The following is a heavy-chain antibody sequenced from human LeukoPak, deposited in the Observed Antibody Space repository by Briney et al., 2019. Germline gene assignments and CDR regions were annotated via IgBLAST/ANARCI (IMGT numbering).Heavy chain of an antibody. D-gene: IGHD3-10*01. CDR2: IYGGGST. CDR3: ARGGAMIRGVFDY. J-gene: IGHJ4*02. V-gene: IGHV3-66*01. Sequence: GGSLRLSCIASGFTVSSNYMTWVRQAPGKGLEWVSIIYGGGSTYYADSVKGRFTISRDNSKNTLYLQMNSLRAEDTAVYYCARGGAMIRGVFDYWGQGTLVTVSS. CDR1: GFTVSSNY.